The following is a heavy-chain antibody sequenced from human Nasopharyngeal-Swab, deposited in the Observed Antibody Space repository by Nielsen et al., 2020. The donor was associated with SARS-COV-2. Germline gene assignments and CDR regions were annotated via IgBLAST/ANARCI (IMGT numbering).Heavy chain of an antibody. CDR3: AAQLWSFWFDY. CDR1: GYTLPEVA. Sequence: ASVKVSCKVSGYTLPEVAIHWVRQAPGKGPEWMGGFDPEDGEKIYAQKFQGRVTISVHPSTDTAYMELSSLRSEDTAIYYCAAQLWSFWFDYWGQGTLVTVSS. CDR2: FDPEDGEK. J-gene: IGHJ4*02. D-gene: IGHD3-10*01. V-gene: IGHV1-24*01.